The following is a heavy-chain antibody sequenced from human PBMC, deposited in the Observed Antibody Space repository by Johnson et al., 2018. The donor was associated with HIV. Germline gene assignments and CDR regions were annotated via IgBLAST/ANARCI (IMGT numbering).Heavy chain of an antibody. CDR1: GFTFSSYA. Sequence: QMQLVESGGGVVQPGRSLILSCAASGFTFSSYAMHWVRQAPGKGLEWVAVISYDGSNKYYADSVKGRFTIPRDNSKNKLYLQMNSLRAEDTAVYYCASPSRGSESYFGGAFDIWGQGTMVTVSS. V-gene: IGHV3-30*04. CDR2: ISYDGSNK. D-gene: IGHD1-26*01. J-gene: IGHJ3*02. CDR3: ASPSRGSESYFGGAFDI.